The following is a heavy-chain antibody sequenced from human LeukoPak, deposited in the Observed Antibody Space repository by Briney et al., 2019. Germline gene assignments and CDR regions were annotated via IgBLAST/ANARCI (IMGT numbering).Heavy chain of an antibody. J-gene: IGHJ4*02. Sequence: GGSLRLSCAASGFTFDDYAMHWVRQAPGKGLEWVSGISWNSGSIGYADSVKGRFTISRDNAKNSLYLQMNSLRAEDTALYYCAKVGRRGSYAYYFDYWGQGTLVTVSS. CDR3: AKVGRRGSYAYYFDY. CDR1: GFTFDDYA. D-gene: IGHD1-26*01. V-gene: IGHV3-9*01. CDR2: ISWNSGSI.